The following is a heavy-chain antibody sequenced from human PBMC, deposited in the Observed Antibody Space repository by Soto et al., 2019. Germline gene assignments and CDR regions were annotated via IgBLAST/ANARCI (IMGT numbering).Heavy chain of an antibody. V-gene: IGHV3-33*01. Sequence: PGGSLRLSCAASGFTFSNYGMHWVRQAPGKGLEWVAIIWYDGSNDYYVDSVKGRFTISRDNSKNTLSLQMNSLRAEDTAVYYCARVRWEFQLFYYGLDVWVQGITVTV. CDR2: IWYDGSND. J-gene: IGHJ6*02. CDR1: GFTFSNYG. D-gene: IGHD1-26*01. CDR3: ARVRWEFQLFYYGLDV.